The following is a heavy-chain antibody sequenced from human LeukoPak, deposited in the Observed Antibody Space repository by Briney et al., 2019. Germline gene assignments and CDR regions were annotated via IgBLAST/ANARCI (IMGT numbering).Heavy chain of an antibody. CDR1: GFTFSDYS. Sequence: PGGSLRLSCAASGFTFSDYSMNWVRQAPGKGLEWVSSISSGSSHIYYADSVKGRFTISRDNAKNSVYLQMNSLRAEDTAVYYCAKDPSDLGGSGSNNYFDCWGQGTLVTVSS. CDR2: ISSGSSHI. J-gene: IGHJ4*02. CDR3: AKDPSDLGGSGSNNYFDC. D-gene: IGHD3-10*01. V-gene: IGHV3-21*04.